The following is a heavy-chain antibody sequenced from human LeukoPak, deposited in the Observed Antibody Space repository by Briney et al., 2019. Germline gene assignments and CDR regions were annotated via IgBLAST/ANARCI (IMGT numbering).Heavy chain of an antibody. J-gene: IGHJ6*02. CDR1: GYSITSFW. CDR3: AGAGSGTDYGMDV. Sequence: GESLSISCKGSGYSITSFWISWVRQMPGKGLEWMGRIDPSDSYTNYSPSFQGHVTISVDKSIRTAYLQWSSLKASDTAMYYCAGAGSGTDYGMDVWGQGTTVTVSS. CDR2: IDPSDSYT. V-gene: IGHV5-10-1*01. D-gene: IGHD3-10*01.